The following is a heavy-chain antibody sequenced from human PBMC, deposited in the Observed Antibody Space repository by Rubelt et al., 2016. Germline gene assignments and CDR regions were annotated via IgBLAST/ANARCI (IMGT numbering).Heavy chain of an antibody. V-gene: IGHV3-23*01. CDR3: AKDWIQLWI. Sequence: EVQLLESGGGLVQPGGSLRLSCAASGFSFSTYAMTWVRQAPGKGLEWVAAMSGSGGSTYYAGSVKGRFIISRDNSKNTLFLQMNSLRADDTAVYYCAKDWIQLWIWGQGTLVTVSS. CDR2: MSGSGGST. D-gene: IGHD5-18*01. J-gene: IGHJ4*02. CDR1: GFSFSTYA.